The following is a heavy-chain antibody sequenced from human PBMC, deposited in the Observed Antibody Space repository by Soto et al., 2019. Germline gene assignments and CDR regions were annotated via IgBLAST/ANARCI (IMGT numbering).Heavy chain of an antibody. Sequence: QVQLVQSGAEVKKPGSSVRVSCKASGGSFRSYAFSWVRQAPGQGLEWMGGVIPMFGIPKNAQKFQTRVTIGADEFPRTVYMDLRSLRSEDTAIYYCARAYEVRSGNYNGMDVWGQGTTVTVSS. J-gene: IGHJ6*02. CDR3: ARAYEVRSGNYNGMDV. V-gene: IGHV1-69*01. D-gene: IGHD3-10*01. CDR2: VIPMFGIP. CDR1: GGSFRSYA.